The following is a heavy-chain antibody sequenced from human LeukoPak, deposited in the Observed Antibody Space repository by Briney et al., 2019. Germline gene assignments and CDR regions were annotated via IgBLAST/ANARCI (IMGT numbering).Heavy chain of an antibody. Sequence: SETLSLTCTVSGGSISSYYWSWIRQPPGKGLEWIGYIYYSGSTNYNPSLKSRVTISVDTSKNQFSLRLSSVTAADTAVYYCAREGYTSGWYKTDYWGQGTLVTVSS. D-gene: IGHD6-19*01. J-gene: IGHJ4*02. CDR1: GGSISSYY. CDR2: IYYSGST. CDR3: AREGYTSGWYKTDY. V-gene: IGHV4-59*01.